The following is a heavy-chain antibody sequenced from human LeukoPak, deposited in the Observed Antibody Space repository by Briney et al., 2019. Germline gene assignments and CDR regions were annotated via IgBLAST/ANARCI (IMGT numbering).Heavy chain of an antibody. V-gene: IGHV3-30*03. D-gene: IGHD1-14*01. Sequence: GGSLRLSCAASGFTFSSYGMHWVRQAPGKGLEWVAVISYDGSNKYYADSVKGRFTISRDNSKNTLYLQMNSLRAEDTAVYYCSTQTGGDFDIFVQGTKVTVSS. CDR1: GFTFSSYG. CDR2: ISYDGSNK. CDR3: STQTGGDFDI. J-gene: IGHJ3*02.